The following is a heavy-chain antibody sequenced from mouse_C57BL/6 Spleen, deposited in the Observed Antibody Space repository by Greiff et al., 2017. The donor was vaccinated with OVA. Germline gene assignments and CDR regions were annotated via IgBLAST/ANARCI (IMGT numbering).Heavy chain of an antibody. CDR3: ARQALWLRLGDYFDY. CDR1: GFTFSSYG. Sequence: EVQLVESGGDLVKPGGSLKLSCAASGFTFSSYGMSWVRQTPDKRLEWVATISSGGSYTYYPDSVKGGFTISRDNAKNTLYLQMSSLKSEDTAMYYSARQALWLRLGDYFDYWGQGTTLTVSS. V-gene: IGHV5-6*01. J-gene: IGHJ2*01. CDR2: ISSGGSYT. D-gene: IGHD2-2*01.